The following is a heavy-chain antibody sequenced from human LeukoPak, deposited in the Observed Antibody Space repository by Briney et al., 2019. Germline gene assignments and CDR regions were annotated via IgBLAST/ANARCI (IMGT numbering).Heavy chain of an antibody. CDR2: ISAYNGNT. Sequence: ALVKVSCKASGYTFTSYGISWVRQAPGQGLEWMGWISAYNGNTNYAQKLQGRVTMTTDTSTSTAYMELRSLRSDDTAVYYCARALHYYDSSGYYYSDYWGQGTLVTVSS. V-gene: IGHV1-18*01. D-gene: IGHD3-22*01. CDR3: ARALHYYDSSGYYYSDY. CDR1: GYTFTSYG. J-gene: IGHJ4*02.